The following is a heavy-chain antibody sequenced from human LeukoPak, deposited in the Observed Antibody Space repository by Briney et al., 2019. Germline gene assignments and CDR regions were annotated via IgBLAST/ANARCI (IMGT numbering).Heavy chain of an antibody. D-gene: IGHD2-8*02. Sequence: PSETLSLTCTVSGGSVSSGSHYWSWIRQPPGKGLEWIGYIYYSGSTNYNPSLKSRVTISVDTSKNQFSLKLSSVTAADTAVYYCAREDTGYYYYGMDVWGQGTTVTVSS. J-gene: IGHJ6*02. CDR3: AREDTGYYYYGMDV. V-gene: IGHV4-61*01. CDR1: GGSVSSGSHY. CDR2: IYYSGST.